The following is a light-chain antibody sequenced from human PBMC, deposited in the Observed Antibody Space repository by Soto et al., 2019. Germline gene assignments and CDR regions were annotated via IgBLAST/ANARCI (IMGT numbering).Light chain of an antibody. CDR1: SGSIDTIY. J-gene: IGLJ3*02. Sequence: NFMLTQPISVSESPGKTVTLSCTRSSGSIDTIYVQWYQQRPGSAPSIVIYENNHRPSGVPDRFSGSTDTSSNSASLVISGLKTEDEADYYCQAYDSNNRGVFGGGTKLTVL. CDR2: ENN. V-gene: IGLV6-57*04. CDR3: QAYDSNNRGV.